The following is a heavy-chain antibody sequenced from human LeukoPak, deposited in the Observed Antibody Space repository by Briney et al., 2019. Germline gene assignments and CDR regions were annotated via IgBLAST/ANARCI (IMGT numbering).Heavy chain of an antibody. Sequence: ASVKVSCTASGYTFTYYGITWVRQAPGQGLEWMGRISAYNGNTNYAQKLQGRVTMTTDTSTSTAYMELRSLRSEDTAVYYCARGPVYSSSWYYYYMDVWGKGTTVTVSS. V-gene: IGHV1-18*01. D-gene: IGHD6-13*01. J-gene: IGHJ6*03. CDR1: GYTFTYYG. CDR3: ARGPVYSSSWYYYYMDV. CDR2: ISAYNGNT.